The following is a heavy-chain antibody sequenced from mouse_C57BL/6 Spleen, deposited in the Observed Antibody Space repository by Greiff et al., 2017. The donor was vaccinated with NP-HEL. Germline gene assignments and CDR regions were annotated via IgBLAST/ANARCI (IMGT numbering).Heavy chain of an antibody. V-gene: IGHV1-82*01. CDR1: GYAFSSSW. CDR2: IYPGDGDT. CDR3: ARQLRLFPIDY. D-gene: IGHD3-2*02. Sequence: VQLQQSGPELVKPGASVKISCKASGYAFSSSWMNWVKQRPGKGLEWIGRIYPGDGDTNYNGKFKGKATLTADKSSSTAYMQLSSLTSEDSAVYFCARQLRLFPIDYWGQGTTLTVSS. J-gene: IGHJ2*01.